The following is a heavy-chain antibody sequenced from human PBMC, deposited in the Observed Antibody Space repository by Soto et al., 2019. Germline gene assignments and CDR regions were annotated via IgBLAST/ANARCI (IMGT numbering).Heavy chain of an antibody. D-gene: IGHD3-10*01. Sequence: ASVKVSCKASGYSFSTFAIHWVRQAPGQRLEWMGWINAYNGDTKYSEKFQGRVTMTTDTSTSSAYMELRSLRSDDTAVYYCARVNHYYGSGSYPDDAFDIWGQGTRVTVSS. CDR1: GYSFSTFA. CDR3: ARVNHYYGSGSYPDDAFDI. V-gene: IGHV1-3*01. J-gene: IGHJ3*02. CDR2: INAYNGDT.